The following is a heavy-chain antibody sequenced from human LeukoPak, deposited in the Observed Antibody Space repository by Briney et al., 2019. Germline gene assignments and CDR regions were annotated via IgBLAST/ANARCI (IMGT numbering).Heavy chain of an antibody. Sequence: GGSLRLSCAASGFTFSDYAMHWVRQAPGKGLEWGALISYDGTNKYYAESVRGRFTISRDNSQNTLYLYMNSLTGADTSVYYCALTTIGVVYYFDYWGQGTLVTVSS. V-gene: IGHV3-30*04. CDR1: GFTFSDYA. J-gene: IGHJ4*02. CDR2: ISYDGTNK. D-gene: IGHD1/OR15-1a*01. CDR3: ALTTIGVVYYFDY.